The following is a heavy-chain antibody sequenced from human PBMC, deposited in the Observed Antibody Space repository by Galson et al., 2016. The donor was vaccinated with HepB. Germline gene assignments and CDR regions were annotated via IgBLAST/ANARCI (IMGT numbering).Heavy chain of an antibody. J-gene: IGHJ6*02. Sequence: SETLSLTCAVSGGSMSSGNWWSWVRQPPGKGLEWIGEVYQSGSTNYSPSLKSQVTISIVKSKNQFSLKLTSVTAADAAVYYCARVPPRYYYYYGLDVWGQGTTVTVSS. CDR2: VYQSGST. V-gene: IGHV4-4*02. CDR3: ARVPPRYYYYYGLDV. CDR1: GGSMSSGNW.